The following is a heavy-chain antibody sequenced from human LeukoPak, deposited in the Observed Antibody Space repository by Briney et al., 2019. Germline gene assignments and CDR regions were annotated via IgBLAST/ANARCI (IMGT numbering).Heavy chain of an antibody. V-gene: IGHV3-23*01. CDR1: GLTFSSSA. CDR3: AKHRENFGDSCLDDY. J-gene: IGHJ4*02. D-gene: IGHD4-17*01. CDR2: ISGNGAGT. Sequence: GGSLRLSCAASGLTFSSSAMNWVRQAPGKGLEWVSVISGNGAGTYYADSVKGRFTISRDNSKSTLYLQMNSLRAEDTAVYYCAKHRENFGDSCLDDYWGQGTLVTVSS.